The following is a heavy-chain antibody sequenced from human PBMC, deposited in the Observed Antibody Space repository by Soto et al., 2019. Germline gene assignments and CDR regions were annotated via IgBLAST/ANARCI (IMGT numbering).Heavy chain of an antibody. Sequence: QAQLEQSGGEVKKPGSSVKVSCKASRVAFSKFIVTWVRQAPGLGLEWVGGIIPIFGTANYAQKFQGRVTITADASTNTAYMELSSLTSKDTAVYYCGGGGSWSKVDTWGQGTLVTVST. J-gene: IGHJ5*02. D-gene: IGHD6-19*01. CDR1: RVAFSKFI. CDR2: IIPIFGTA. CDR3: GGGGSWSKVDT. V-gene: IGHV1-69*01.